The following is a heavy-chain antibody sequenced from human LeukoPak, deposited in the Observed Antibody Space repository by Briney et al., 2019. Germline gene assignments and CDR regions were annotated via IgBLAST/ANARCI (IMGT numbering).Heavy chain of an antibody. CDR1: GYTFTSYG. D-gene: IGHD2-15*01. J-gene: IGHJ6*02. V-gene: IGHV1-18*01. Sequence: ASVKVSFKASGYTFTSYGISWVRQVPGQGLECMGWTSAYNGNTNYAQKLQGRITMTTDTSTSTAYMELRSLRSDDTAIYYCARWYCGGGSCYSYYYGMDVWGQGTTVTVSS. CDR2: TSAYNGNT. CDR3: ARWYCGGGSCYSYYYGMDV.